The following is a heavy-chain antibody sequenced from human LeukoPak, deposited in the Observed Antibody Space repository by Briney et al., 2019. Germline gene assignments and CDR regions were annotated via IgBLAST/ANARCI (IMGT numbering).Heavy chain of an antibody. CDR2: IYYSGST. CDR1: GGSISSYY. Sequence: SETLSLTCTVSGGSISSYYWSWIRQPPGKGLEWIGYIYYSGSTNYNPSLKSRVTISVDTSKNQFSLKLSSVTAADTTVYYRASYYYDSSGYYFDYWGQGTLVTVSS. V-gene: IGHV4-59*01. J-gene: IGHJ4*02. D-gene: IGHD3-22*01. CDR3: ASYYYDSSGYYFDY.